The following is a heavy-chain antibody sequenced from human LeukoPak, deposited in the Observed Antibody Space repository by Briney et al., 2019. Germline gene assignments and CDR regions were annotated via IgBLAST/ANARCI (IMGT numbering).Heavy chain of an antibody. Sequence: GASVKVSCKVSGYTLTELSMHWVRQAPGKGLEWMGGFDPEDGETIYAQKFQGRVTMTEDTSTDTAYMELSSLRSEDTAVYYCATDLPRRIAAAFRYWGQGTLVTVSS. CDR3: ATDLPRRIAAAFRY. J-gene: IGHJ4*02. CDR1: GYTLTELS. CDR2: FDPEDGET. D-gene: IGHD6-13*01. V-gene: IGHV1-24*01.